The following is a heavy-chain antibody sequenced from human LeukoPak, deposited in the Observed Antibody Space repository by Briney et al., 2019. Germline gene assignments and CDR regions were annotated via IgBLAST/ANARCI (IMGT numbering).Heavy chain of an antibody. CDR1: GGSVSSGSYY. J-gene: IGHJ4*02. Sequence: PSETLSLTCTVSGGSVSSGSYYWSWIRQPPGKGLEWIGYIYYRGSTNYNPSLKSRVTISVDTSKNQFSLKLSSVPAADPAVYYCAGLGYCSGGSCYPLDWGQGTLVTVSS. V-gene: IGHV4-61*01. CDR3: AGLGYCSGGSCYPLD. CDR2: IYYRGST. D-gene: IGHD2-15*01.